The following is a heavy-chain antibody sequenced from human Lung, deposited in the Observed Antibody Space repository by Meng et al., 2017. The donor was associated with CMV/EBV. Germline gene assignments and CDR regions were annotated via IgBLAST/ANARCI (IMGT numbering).Heavy chain of an antibody. J-gene: IGHJ4*02. D-gene: IGHD6-13*01. CDR2: IYYSGST. CDR3: AITYSSSWYFY. V-gene: IGHV4-61*01. Sequence: SETXSLTCTVSGGSVSSGSYYWSWIRQPPGKGLEWIGYIYYSGSTNYNPSLKSRVTISVDTSKNQFSLKLSSVTAADTAVYYCAITYSSSWYFYLGQGPLVTVSS. CDR1: GGSVSSGSYY.